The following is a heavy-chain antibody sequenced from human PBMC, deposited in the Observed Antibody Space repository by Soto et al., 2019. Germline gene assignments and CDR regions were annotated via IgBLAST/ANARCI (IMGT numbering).Heavy chain of an antibody. D-gene: IGHD6-13*01. V-gene: IGHV1-58*01. CDR3: AADLSDSSSPPLGFDP. CDR1: GFTFTSSA. J-gene: IGHJ5*02. Sequence: SVKVSCKASGFTFTSSAVQWVRQARGQRLEWIGWIVVGSGNTNYAQKFQERVTITRDMSTSTAYMELSSLRSEDTAVYYCAADLSDSSSPPLGFDPWGQGTLVTVLL. CDR2: IVVGSGNT.